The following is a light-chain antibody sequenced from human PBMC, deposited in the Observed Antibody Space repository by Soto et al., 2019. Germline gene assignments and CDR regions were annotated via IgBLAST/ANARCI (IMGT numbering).Light chain of an antibody. CDR1: QSISTW. CDR2: KAS. V-gene: IGKV1-5*03. CDR3: QQYTRYWT. J-gene: IGKJ1*01. Sequence: DIRMTQSPSTLSASVGDRVTIRCRASQSISTWLAWYQQKPGKAPRLLIYKASTLESGVPSRFSGSGSGTKFTLTISSLQPDDFATYYCQQYTRYWTFGQGTKVEI.